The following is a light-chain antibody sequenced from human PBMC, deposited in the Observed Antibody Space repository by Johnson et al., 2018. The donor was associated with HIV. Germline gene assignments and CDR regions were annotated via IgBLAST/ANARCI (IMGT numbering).Light chain of an antibody. J-gene: IGLJ1*01. CDR3: GTWDNSLSSYV. Sequence: QSVLTQPPSVSVAPGQKFTISCSGSSSNIGNNYVSWYQQLPGTAPKLLIHENNKRPSGIPDRFSGSKSGTSATLGITGLQTGDEADYYCGTWDNSLSSYVFGTGTKFTV. CDR1: SSNIGNNY. CDR2: ENN. V-gene: IGLV1-51*02.